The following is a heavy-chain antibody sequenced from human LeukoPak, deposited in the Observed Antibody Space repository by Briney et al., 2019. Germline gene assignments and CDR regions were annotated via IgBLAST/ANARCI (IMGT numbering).Heavy chain of an antibody. CDR1: GFTFSSYA. Sequence: PGGSLRLSCAASGFTFSSYALSWVRQAPGKGLEWVSAISGSGGSTYYADSVKGRFTISRDNSKNTLYLQMNSLRAEDTAVYYCAKGSWYREQYFQHWGQGTLVTVSS. CDR2: ISGSGGST. CDR3: AKGSWYREQYFQH. D-gene: IGHD6-13*01. V-gene: IGHV3-23*01. J-gene: IGHJ1*01.